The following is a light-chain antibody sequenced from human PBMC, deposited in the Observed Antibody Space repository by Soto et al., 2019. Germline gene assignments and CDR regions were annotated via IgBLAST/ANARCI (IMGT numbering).Light chain of an antibody. V-gene: IGKV3-11*01. CDR1: QSVSSY. J-gene: IGKJ4*01. Sequence: EIVLTQSPATLSLSPGERATLSCRASQSVSSYLAWYQQKPGQAPRLLIYDASNRATGIPARFSGSGSGTDFTLTISSLEPEDFAVYDCQQRSNWPPFLTFGGGTKVEIK. CDR2: DAS. CDR3: QQRSNWPPFLT.